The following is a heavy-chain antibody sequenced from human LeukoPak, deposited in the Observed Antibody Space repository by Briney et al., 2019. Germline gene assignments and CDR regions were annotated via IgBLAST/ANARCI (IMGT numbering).Heavy chain of an antibody. CDR3: ARAGVPIYYYYMDV. V-gene: IGHV4-38-2*02. J-gene: IGHJ6*03. D-gene: IGHD1-1*01. Sequence: PSEALSLTCTVSGYSISSGYYWVWIRQPPGKGLQWIGSIYRSGSTNYNPSLKSRVTMSVDTSKNQFSLKLSSVTAADTAVYYCARAGVPIYYYYMDVWGKGTTVTVSS. CDR1: GYSISSGYY. CDR2: IYRSGST.